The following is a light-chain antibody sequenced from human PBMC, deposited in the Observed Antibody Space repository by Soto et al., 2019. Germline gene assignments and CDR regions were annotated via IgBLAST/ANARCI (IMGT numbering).Light chain of an antibody. CDR2: YDS. Sequence: SSELTQPPSVSVAPGKTARITCGGNNIGSKSVHWYQQKPGQAPVLVIYYDSDRPSGIPERFSGSNSGNTATLTISRVEAGEEADYYCQVWDSSSDLGVFGGGTKLTVL. CDR1: NIGSKS. V-gene: IGLV3-21*04. CDR3: QVWDSSSDLGV. J-gene: IGLJ2*01.